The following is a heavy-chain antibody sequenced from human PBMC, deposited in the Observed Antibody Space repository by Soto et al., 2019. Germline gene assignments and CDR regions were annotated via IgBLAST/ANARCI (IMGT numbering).Heavy chain of an antibody. CDR1: GGSISPYY. J-gene: IGHJ6*03. D-gene: IGHD1-1*01. V-gene: IGHV4-59*08. Sequence: SETLSLTCTVSGGSISPYYWSWIRQPPGKGLEWIGYVYYSGSTNYNPSLKSRVTISVDTSKNQFSLKLSSVTAADTAVYYCATHPELEAYHYYMDVWGKGTTVTVSS. CDR3: ATHPELEAYHYYMDV. CDR2: VYYSGST.